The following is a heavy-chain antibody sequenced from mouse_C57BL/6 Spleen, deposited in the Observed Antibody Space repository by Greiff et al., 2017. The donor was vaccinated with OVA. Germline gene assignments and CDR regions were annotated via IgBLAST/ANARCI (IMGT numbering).Heavy chain of an antibody. CDR2: IYPGSVST. D-gene: IGHD3-3*01. V-gene: IGHV1-55*01. Sequence: QVQLKQPGAELVKPGASVKMSCKASGYTFTSYWITWVKQRPGQGLEWIGNIYPGSVSTNYNEKFKSKATLTVDTSSSTAYMELHSLTSEDSAVYFCARRDYFDVWGTGTTVTVSS. CDR3: ARRDYFDV. CDR1: GYTFTSYW. J-gene: IGHJ1*03.